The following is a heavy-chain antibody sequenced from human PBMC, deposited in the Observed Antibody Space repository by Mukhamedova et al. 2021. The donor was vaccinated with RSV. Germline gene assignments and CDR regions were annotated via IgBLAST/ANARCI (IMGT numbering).Heavy chain of an antibody. V-gene: IGHV3-74*01. J-gene: IGHJ4*02. Sequence: GRFTMSRDNAKNTLYLQMNSLRAEDTAVYYCARGGSTYFDSGGQGALVTVSS. CDR3: ARGGSTYFDS. D-gene: IGHD2-15*01.